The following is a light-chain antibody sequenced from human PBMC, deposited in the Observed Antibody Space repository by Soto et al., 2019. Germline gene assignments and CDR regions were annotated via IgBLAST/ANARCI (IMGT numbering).Light chain of an antibody. CDR1: QNVLYSSNNKNY. J-gene: IGKJ4*01. V-gene: IGKV4-1*01. CDR3: QQYYNSPLT. CDR2: WAS. Sequence: DIVMTQSPYSLAVSLGERATINCKSSQNVLYSSNNKNYLAWYQQKPGQPPKLLIYWASTRESGVPDRFSGSGSGTDFTLTISSLQAEDVAVYYCQQYYNSPLTFGGGTKVDIK.